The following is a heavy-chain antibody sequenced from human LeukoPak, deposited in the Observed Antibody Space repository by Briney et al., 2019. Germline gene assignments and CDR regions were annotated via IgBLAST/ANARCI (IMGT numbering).Heavy chain of an antibody. CDR2: INPSGGST. CDR3: ASALYYYDSSGYQDRPNDY. Sequence: ASVKVSCKASGYTFTSYYMHWVRQAPGQGLEWMGIINPSGGSTSYAQKFQGRVTMTRDMSTSTAYMELSSLRSEDTAVYYCASALYYYDSSGYQDRPNDYWGQGTLVTVSS. CDR1: GYTFTSYY. V-gene: IGHV1-46*01. D-gene: IGHD3-22*01. J-gene: IGHJ4*02.